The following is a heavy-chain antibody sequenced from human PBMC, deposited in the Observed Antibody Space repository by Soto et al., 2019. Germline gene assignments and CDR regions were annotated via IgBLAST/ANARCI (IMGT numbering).Heavy chain of an antibody. V-gene: IGHV4-59*01. Sequence: PSETLSLTCTVSGGSISSYYWSWIRQPPGKGLEWIGYIYYSGSTNYNPSLKSRVTISVDTSKNQFSLKLSSVTAADTAVYYCASYHTWNYFDYWGQGTLVTVSS. CDR1: GGSISSYY. D-gene: IGHD3-3*01. CDR2: IYYSGST. J-gene: IGHJ4*02. CDR3: ASYHTWNYFDY.